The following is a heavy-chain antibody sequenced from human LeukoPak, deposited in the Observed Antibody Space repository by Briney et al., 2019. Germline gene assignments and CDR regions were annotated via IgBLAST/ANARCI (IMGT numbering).Heavy chain of an antibody. J-gene: IGHJ4*02. D-gene: IGHD5-12*01. CDR2: INPSGGST. CDR3: ARDIAITGVDY. V-gene: IGHV1-46*01. CDR1: GYTFTSYH. Sequence: ASVKVSCKASGYTFTSYHMHWVRQAPGQGLEWMGIINPSGGSTSYAQKFQGRVTMTRDTSTSTVYMELSSLRSEDTAVYYCARDIAITGVDYWGQGTLVTVSS.